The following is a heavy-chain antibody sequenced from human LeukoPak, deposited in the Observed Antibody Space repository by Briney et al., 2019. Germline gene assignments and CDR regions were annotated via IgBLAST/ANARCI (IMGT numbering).Heavy chain of an antibody. CDR3: AKDSKYSGTYRGSIDY. V-gene: IGHV3-30*18. Sequence: GRSLRLSCAASGFTFSDYGMHWVRQAPGKGLEWMAVISYDGSNKYYADSVKGRFTISRDNSKNTVYLQMDSLRTEDTAAYYCAKDSKYSGTYRGSIDYWGQGTLVTVSS. J-gene: IGHJ4*02. D-gene: IGHD1-26*01. CDR1: GFTFSDYG. CDR2: ISYDGSNK.